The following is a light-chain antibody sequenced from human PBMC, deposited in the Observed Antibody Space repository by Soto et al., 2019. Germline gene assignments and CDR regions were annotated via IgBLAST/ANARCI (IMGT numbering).Light chain of an antibody. CDR1: QSVSSNN. Sequence: EIVLTQSPGTLSLSPGERATLSCRASQSVSSNNFAWYQQKPGQAPRLLIYGQSNRATATRDRFSGSGSGKDFTLTNSRLETEDFPIYYCQQYGGSTYTFTQGTKLDIK. CDR2: GQS. V-gene: IGKV3-20*01. J-gene: IGKJ2*01. CDR3: QQYGGSTYT.